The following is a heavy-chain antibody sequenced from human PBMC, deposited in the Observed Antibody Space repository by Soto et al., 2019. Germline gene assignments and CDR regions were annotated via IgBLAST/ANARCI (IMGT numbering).Heavy chain of an antibody. J-gene: IGHJ4*02. Sequence: PGGSLRLSSAASGVTFSSYSVNWVRKAPGKGLEWVSSISSSSSYIYYADSVKGRFTISRDNAKNSLYLQMNSLRAEDTAVYYCARSPPVDFWSGYYNDYWGQGTLVTVSS. D-gene: IGHD3-3*01. V-gene: IGHV3-21*01. CDR3: ARSPPVDFWSGYYNDY. CDR2: ISSSSSYI. CDR1: GVTFSSYS.